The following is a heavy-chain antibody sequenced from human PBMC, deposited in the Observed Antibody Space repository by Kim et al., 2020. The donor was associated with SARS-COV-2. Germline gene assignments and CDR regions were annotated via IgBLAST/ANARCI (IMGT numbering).Heavy chain of an antibody. Sequence: SETLSLTCTVSGGSISSYYRSWIRQPPGKGLEWIGSIYYSGSTNYIPSLKSRVTISVDTSKKQFSLKLTSVTAADTAVYYCARAPNLEGSFDIWGQGTMVTVSS. J-gene: IGHJ3*02. V-gene: IGHV4-59*01. CDR2: IYYSGST. D-gene: IGHD3-3*01. CDR1: GGSISSYY. CDR3: ARAPNLEGSFDI.